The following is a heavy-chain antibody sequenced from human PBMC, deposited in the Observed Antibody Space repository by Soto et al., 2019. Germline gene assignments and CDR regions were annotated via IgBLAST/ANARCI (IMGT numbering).Heavy chain of an antibody. V-gene: IGHV3-30-3*01. D-gene: IGHD3-3*01. Sequence: QVQLVESGGGVVQPGRSLRLSCAASGFTFSRHTMHWVRQAPGKGLEWVAGISDDGSNTYYADSVKGRFTISRDNSKNTLYLQMNSLSSEDTAVHHCAREVYYDFWMCFKTPPYYFDDWGQGTLVTVSS. J-gene: IGHJ4*02. CDR1: GFTFSRHT. CDR2: ISDDGSNT. CDR3: AREVYYDFWMCFKTPPYYFDD.